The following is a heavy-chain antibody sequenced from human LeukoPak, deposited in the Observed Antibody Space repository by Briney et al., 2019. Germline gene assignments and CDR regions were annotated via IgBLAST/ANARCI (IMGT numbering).Heavy chain of an antibody. J-gene: IGHJ3*02. Sequence: SETLSLTCTVSGGSISSYYWSWIRQPPGKWLEWIGYIYYSGSTNYNPSLKSRVTISVDTSKNQFSLKLSSVTAADTAVYYCAELVEDAFDIWGQGTMVTVS. CDR2: IYYSGST. CDR3: AELVEDAFDI. D-gene: IGHD6-6*01. V-gene: IGHV4-59*01. CDR1: GGSISSYY.